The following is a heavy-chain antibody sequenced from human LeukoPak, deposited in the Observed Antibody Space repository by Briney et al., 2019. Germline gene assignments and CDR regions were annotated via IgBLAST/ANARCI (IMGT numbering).Heavy chain of an antibody. J-gene: IGHJ4*02. Sequence: PSETLSLTCTVSGYSISSGYYMSWVRQAPGKGLEWVSVIYSGGSTYYADSVKGRFTISRDNSKNTLYLQMNSLRAEDTAVYYCARVGYGDYRDYWGQGTLVTVSS. CDR3: ARVGYGDYRDY. CDR1: GYSISSGYY. CDR2: IYSGGST. D-gene: IGHD4-17*01. V-gene: IGHV3-66*01.